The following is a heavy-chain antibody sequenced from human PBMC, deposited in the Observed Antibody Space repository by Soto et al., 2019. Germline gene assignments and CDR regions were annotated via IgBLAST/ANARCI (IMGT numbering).Heavy chain of an antibody. J-gene: IGHJ4*02. CDR3: TTYGNSSKGFDY. Sequence: EVQLVESGGGLVHPGGSLKLSCAVSGFTFSGSAMHWVRQAPGKGLEWLGRIRSRDSDYATSYAESVKGRVTISRDDSKNTAYLQVTSLKIEDTALYYCTTYGNSSKGFDYWGQGTLVTVSS. V-gene: IGHV3-73*01. CDR1: GFTFSGSA. CDR2: IRSRDSDYAT. D-gene: IGHD6-6*01.